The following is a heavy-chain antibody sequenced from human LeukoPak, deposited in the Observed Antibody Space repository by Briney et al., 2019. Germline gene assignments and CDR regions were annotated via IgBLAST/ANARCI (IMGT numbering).Heavy chain of an antibody. CDR2: IHHTGST. Sequence: SETLSLTCAVYGGSFSGYYWSWIRQPPGKGLEWIGYIHHTGSTYYNPSLKSRVTISLDRSKNHFSLKLSSVTAADTAVYYCARAQRYCSGGNCYPSYFDYWGLGTLVTVSS. CDR3: ARAQRYCSGGNCYPSYFDY. CDR1: GGSFSGYY. D-gene: IGHD2-15*01. V-gene: IGHV4-34*01. J-gene: IGHJ4*02.